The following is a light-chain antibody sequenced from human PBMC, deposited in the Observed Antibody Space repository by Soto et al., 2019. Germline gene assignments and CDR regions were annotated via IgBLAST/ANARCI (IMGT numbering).Light chain of an antibody. CDR3: QQYGTSPRT. CDR2: GAS. J-gene: IGKJ1*01. Sequence: EIVLTQSPGTLSFSPGERVTLSCRASQSVSGSYLAWYQQKAGQAPRLLIYGASTRATGIPDRFSGSGSGTDFTLTISRLEPEDFAVYYCQQYGTSPRTFGQGTKVEIK. V-gene: IGKV3-20*01. CDR1: QSVSGSY.